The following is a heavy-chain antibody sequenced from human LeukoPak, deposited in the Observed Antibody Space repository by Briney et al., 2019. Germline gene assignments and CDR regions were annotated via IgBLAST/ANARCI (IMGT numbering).Heavy chain of an antibody. Sequence: PSETLSLTCAVSGYSISSGYYWGWIRQPPGKGLEWIGSIYHSGSTYYNPSLKSRVTISVDTSKNQFSLKLSSVTAADTAVYYCARNRGLVWGFDPWGQGTLVTVSS. J-gene: IGHJ5*02. D-gene: IGHD2/OR15-2a*01. V-gene: IGHV4-38-2*01. CDR2: IYHSGST. CDR1: GYSISSGYY. CDR3: ARNRGLVWGFDP.